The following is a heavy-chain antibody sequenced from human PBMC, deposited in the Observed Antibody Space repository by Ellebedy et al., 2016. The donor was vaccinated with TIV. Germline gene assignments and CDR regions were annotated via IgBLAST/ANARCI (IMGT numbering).Heavy chain of an antibody. D-gene: IGHD4-23*01. Sequence: GGSLRLSCAASGFTFSNYAMSWVRQAPGKGLEWVAAVIASGCDTYYADSVKGRFTISRDNSKNTLHLQMNSLRAEDKAVYYCAKETVVRQDWFDPWGQGTLVTVSS. J-gene: IGHJ5*02. CDR1: GFTFSNYA. V-gene: IGHV3-23*01. CDR3: AKETVVRQDWFDP. CDR2: VIASGCDT.